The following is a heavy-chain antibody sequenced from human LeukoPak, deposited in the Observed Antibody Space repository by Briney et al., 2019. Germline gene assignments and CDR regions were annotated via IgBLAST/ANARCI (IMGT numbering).Heavy chain of an antibody. CDR3: ARVADSSGWYDY. Sequence: GGSLRLSCAASGFTFSSYDMHWVRQATGKGLEWASATGTAGDTYYPGSVKGRFTISRENAKNSLYLQMNSLRAGDTAVYYCARVADSSGWYDYWGQGTLVTVSS. CDR1: GFTFSSYD. J-gene: IGHJ4*02. CDR2: TGTAGDT. V-gene: IGHV3-13*01. D-gene: IGHD6-19*01.